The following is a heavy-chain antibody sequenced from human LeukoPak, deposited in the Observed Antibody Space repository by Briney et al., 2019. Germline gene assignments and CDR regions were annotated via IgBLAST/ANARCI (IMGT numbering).Heavy chain of an antibody. D-gene: IGHD4-23*01. CDR3: ASHLRWGK. Sequence: PGGSLRLSCAASGFTFSNYAMSWVRQAPGKGLEWVANIKQDGSEKYYVDSVKGRFTISRDNAKNSLYLQMNSLRAEDTAVYYCASHLRWGKWGQGTLVTVSS. CDR1: GFTFSNYA. V-gene: IGHV3-7*01. CDR2: IKQDGSEK. J-gene: IGHJ4*02.